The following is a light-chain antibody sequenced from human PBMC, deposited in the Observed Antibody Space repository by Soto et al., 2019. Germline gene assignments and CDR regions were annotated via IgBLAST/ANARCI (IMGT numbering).Light chain of an antibody. CDR2: SND. V-gene: IGLV1-44*01. J-gene: IGLJ1*01. Sequence: QSVLTQPPSASGTPGQRVTISCSGSSSNIGSYTLSWYQQLPGTAPKLLIYSNDQRPSGVPDRFSGSKSGTSASLAISGLQSEDEADYYCAAWDDSLNGYVFGTGTKLTVL. CDR3: AAWDDSLNGYV. CDR1: SSNIGSYT.